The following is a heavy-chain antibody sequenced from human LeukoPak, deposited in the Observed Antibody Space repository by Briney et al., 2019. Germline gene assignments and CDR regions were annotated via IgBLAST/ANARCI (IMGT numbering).Heavy chain of an antibody. CDR3: ARGGGDVYNAFDY. CDR1: GGSISSGGYY. Sequence: SETLSLTCTVSGGSISSGGYYWSWIRQHPGKGLEWIGYIYYSGSTYYNPSLKSRVTISVDTSKNQFSLKLSSVSAADTAVYYCARGGGDVYNAFDYWGQGTLVTVSS. D-gene: IGHD5-24*01. J-gene: IGHJ4*02. CDR2: IYYSGST. V-gene: IGHV4-31*03.